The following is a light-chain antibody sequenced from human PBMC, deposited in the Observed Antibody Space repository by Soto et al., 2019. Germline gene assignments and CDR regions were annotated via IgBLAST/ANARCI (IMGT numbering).Light chain of an antibody. V-gene: IGLV2-14*01. J-gene: IGLJ1*01. CDR2: EVS. CDR1: SSDVGAYNY. Sequence: QSALTQPASVSGSPGQSITISCTGTSSDVGAYNYVSWYQQHPGKAPKLLIFEVSSRPSGVSNRFSGSKSGSTASLTISGLQAEHEADHYCSSYADSDTLYVFGTGTKVTVL. CDR3: SSYADSDTLYV.